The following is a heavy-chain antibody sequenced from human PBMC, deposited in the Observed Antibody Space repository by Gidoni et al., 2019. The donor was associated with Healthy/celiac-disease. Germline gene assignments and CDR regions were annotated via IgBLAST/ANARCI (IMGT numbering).Heavy chain of an antibody. D-gene: IGHD2-21*01. CDR2: IWYDGSNK. V-gene: IGHV3-33*01. CDR1: GFTFSSYG. J-gene: IGHJ4*02. CDR3: ASGGDGYNRFGGY. Sequence: QVQLVESGGGVVQPGRSLRLSCAASGFTFSSYGMHWVRQAPGKGLEWVAVIWYDGSNKYYADSVKGRFTISRDNSKNTLYLQMNSLRAEDTAVYYCASGGDGYNRFGGYWGQGTLVTVSS.